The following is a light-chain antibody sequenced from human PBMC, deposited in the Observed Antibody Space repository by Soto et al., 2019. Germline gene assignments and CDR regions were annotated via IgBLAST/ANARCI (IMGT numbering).Light chain of an antibody. CDR3: NQTYITPCM. J-gene: IGKJ1*01. CDR1: QSISTY. Sequence: DIQIPQSSSCLSTRLAHTVYTTCGESQSISTYLIWYQQKPGKAPKLLIYAASSLESGVPSRFTGSRSGTDFTLTISSLQTEDFATYSCNQTYITPCMFGQGTKVDIK. V-gene: IGKV1-39*01. CDR2: AAS.